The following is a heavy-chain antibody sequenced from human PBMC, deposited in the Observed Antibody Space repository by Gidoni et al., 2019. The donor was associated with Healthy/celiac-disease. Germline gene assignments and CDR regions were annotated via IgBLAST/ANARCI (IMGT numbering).Heavy chain of an antibody. Sequence: QVQLQQWGAGLLKPSETLSLTCAVYGGSFSGYYWSWIRQPPGKGLEWIGEINHSGSTNYNPSLKSRVTISVDTSKNQFSLKLSSVTAADTAVYYCARAPPYDYVWGSYRYPFDYWGQGTLVTVSS. V-gene: IGHV4-34*01. CDR2: INHSGST. D-gene: IGHD3-16*02. CDR3: ARAPPYDYVWGSYRYPFDY. J-gene: IGHJ4*02. CDR1: GGSFSGYY.